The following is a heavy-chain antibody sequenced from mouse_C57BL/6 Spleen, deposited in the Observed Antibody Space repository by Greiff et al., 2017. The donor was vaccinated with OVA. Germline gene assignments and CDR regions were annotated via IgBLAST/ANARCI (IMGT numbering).Heavy chain of an antibody. CDR2: IDPENGDT. V-gene: IGHV14-4*01. Sequence: VQLKQSGAELVRPGASVKLSCTASGFNIKDDYMHWVKQRPEQGLEWIGWIDPENGDTEYASKFQGKATITADTSSNTAYLQLSSLTSEDTAVYYCTGGIVTTSYFDYWGQGTTLTVSS. CDR3: TGGIVTTSYFDY. J-gene: IGHJ2*01. CDR1: GFNIKDDY. D-gene: IGHD2-5*01.